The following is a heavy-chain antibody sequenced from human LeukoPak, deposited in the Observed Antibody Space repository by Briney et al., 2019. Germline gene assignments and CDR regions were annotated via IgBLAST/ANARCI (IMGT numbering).Heavy chain of an antibody. Sequence: GSVKVSCKASGYTLTNYDINWVRQATGQGLEWMGWMNPNSGHTGCTQKFQGRVSMTRDTSISTAYMELNSLRSEDTAVYYCVRVQSGSYARYGMDVWGQGTTVTVSS. J-gene: IGHJ6*02. CDR3: VRVQSGSYARYGMDV. V-gene: IGHV1-8*01. CDR2: MNPNSGHT. D-gene: IGHD1-26*01. CDR1: GYTLTNYD.